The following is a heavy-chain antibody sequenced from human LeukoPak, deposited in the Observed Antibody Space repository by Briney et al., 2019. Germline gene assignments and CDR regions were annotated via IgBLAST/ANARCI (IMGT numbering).Heavy chain of an antibody. D-gene: IGHD1-7*01. CDR3: AKEGGTGTRFDY. CDR1: GFTFSSSA. V-gene: IGHV3-23*01. CDR2: ISGSGTGT. Sequence: GRSLRLSCAASGFTFSSSAMSWVRQAPGKGLYWVSAISGSGTGTYYADSVKGRFTISRDNSKNPLYLQMNSLRAGDTAVYYCAKEGGTGTRFDYWGQGTLVTVSS. J-gene: IGHJ4*02.